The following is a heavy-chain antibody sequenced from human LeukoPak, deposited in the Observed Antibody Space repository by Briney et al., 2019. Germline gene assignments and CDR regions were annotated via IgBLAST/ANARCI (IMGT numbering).Heavy chain of an antibody. Sequence: VKVSCKASGGTFSSYAISWVRQAPGRGLEWMGGIIPIFGTANYAQKFQGRVTITADESTSTAYMELSSLRSDDTAMYYCARQSTGSYYSPIDYWGQGTLVTVSS. CDR2: IIPIFGTA. V-gene: IGHV1-69*13. CDR3: ARQSTGSYYSPIDY. D-gene: IGHD1-26*01. CDR1: GGTFSSYA. J-gene: IGHJ4*02.